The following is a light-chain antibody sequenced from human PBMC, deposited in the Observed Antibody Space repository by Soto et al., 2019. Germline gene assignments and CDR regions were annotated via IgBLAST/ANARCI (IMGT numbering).Light chain of an antibody. CDR1: QSVSSS. J-gene: IGKJ1*01. V-gene: IGKV3-15*01. Sequence: EVLMAQSPATLSVSPGERATLSCRASQSVSSSLAWYQQKPGQAPRLLIYGASTRATGIPARFSGSGSGTDFTLTITRLEPEDFAVYYCQQCYRSPQTFGQGTKVDIK. CDR2: GAS. CDR3: QQCYRSPQT.